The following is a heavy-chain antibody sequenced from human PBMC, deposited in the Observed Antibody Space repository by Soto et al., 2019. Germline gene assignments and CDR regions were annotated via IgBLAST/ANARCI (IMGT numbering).Heavy chain of an antibody. D-gene: IGHD6-6*01. J-gene: IGHJ3*02. V-gene: IGHV3-30*18. Sequence: GGSLRLSCAASGFTFSSYVMHWVRQAPGKGLEWVAVISYDGSNKYYADSVKGRFTISRDNSKNTLYLQMNSLRAEDTAVYYCAKEKYSSSWMFEDIWGQGTMVTVSS. CDR2: ISYDGSNK. CDR1: GFTFSSYV. CDR3: AKEKYSSSWMFEDI.